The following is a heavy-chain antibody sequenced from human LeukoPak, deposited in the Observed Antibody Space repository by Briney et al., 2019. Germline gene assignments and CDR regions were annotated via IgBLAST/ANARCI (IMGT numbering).Heavy chain of an antibody. D-gene: IGHD3-3*01. CDR2: IWYDGSNK. CDR3: AKDGPVKFLEWSPSYYFDY. V-gene: IGHV3-33*06. CDR1: GFTFSSYG. Sequence: GGSLRLSCAASGFTFSSYGMHWVRQAPGKGLEWVAVIWYDGSNKYYADSVKGRFTISRDNSKNTLYLQMNSLRAEDTAVYYCAKDGPVKFLEWSPSYYFDYWGQGTLVTVSS. J-gene: IGHJ4*02.